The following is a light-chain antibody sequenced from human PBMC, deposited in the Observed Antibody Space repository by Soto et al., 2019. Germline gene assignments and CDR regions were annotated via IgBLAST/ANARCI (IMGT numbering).Light chain of an antibody. CDR2: AVS. Sequence: DIQMTQSPSSLSASVRDRVTITCRASQDIGNDLGWYQQDPGKAPKRLIYAVSNLQNGAPSRFSGRGSGAEFTLTISSLQPEDFATYYCRQHNSHPLTFGGGTKVEVK. J-gene: IGKJ4*01. CDR1: QDIGND. V-gene: IGKV1-17*01. CDR3: RQHNSHPLT.